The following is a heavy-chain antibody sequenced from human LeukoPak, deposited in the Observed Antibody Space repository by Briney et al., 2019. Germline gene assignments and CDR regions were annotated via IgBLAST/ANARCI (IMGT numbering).Heavy chain of an antibody. CDR1: GYTFNGYY. J-gene: IGHJ4*02. CDR2: INPNSGGT. Sequence: ASVKVSCKASGYTFNGYYIYWVRQAPGQGLEWMAWINPNSGGTNYAQKFQGRVTMTRDTSISTAYMELSRLRSDDTAVYYCARDRIPNYYDSSGYDWGQGTLVTVSS. V-gene: IGHV1-2*02. CDR3: ARDRIPNYYDSSGYD. D-gene: IGHD3-22*01.